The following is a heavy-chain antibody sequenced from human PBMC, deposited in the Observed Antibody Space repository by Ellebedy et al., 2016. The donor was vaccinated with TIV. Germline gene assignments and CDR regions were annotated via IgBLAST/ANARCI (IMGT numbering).Heavy chain of an antibody. J-gene: IGHJ4*02. Sequence: SETLSLTCTVSGGSISSYYWSWIRQPPGKGLEWIGYIYYSGSTNYDPSLKSRVTISVDTSKNQFSLKVSSVTAADTAVYYCARNGDYALKDWGQGTLVTVSS. V-gene: IGHV4-59*08. D-gene: IGHD4-17*01. CDR1: GGSISSYY. CDR2: IYYSGST. CDR3: ARNGDYALKD.